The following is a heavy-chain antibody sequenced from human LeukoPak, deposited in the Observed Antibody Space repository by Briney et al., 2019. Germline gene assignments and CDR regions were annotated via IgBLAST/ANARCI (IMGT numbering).Heavy chain of an antibody. D-gene: IGHD3-22*01. CDR3: ASQYYYDSSGYYVDY. J-gene: IGHJ4*02. V-gene: IGHV4-59*01. CDR2: IYYSGST. Sequence: PSDTLSLTGTVSGGSISSYYWSWIQQPPGKGLEWIGYIYYSGSTNYNPSLKSRVTISVDTSKNQFSLKLSSVTAADTAVYYCASQYYYDSSGYYVDYWGQGTLVTVSS. CDR1: GGSISSYY.